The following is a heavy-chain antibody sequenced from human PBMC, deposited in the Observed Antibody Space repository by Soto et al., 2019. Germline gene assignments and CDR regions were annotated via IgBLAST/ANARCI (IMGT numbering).Heavy chain of an antibody. D-gene: IGHD3-16*01. CDR2: TSYDGSNN. CDR3: ARWGTTGGLDV. V-gene: IGHV3-33*05. J-gene: IGHJ4*02. Sequence: ESGGGVVQPGTSLRLSCVGSGFTFRSYVIHWVRQAPGKGLEWVALTSYDGSNNFYGDSVKGRFTISRHNSRNTVELQMDSRRFEDTALYYCARWGTTGGLDVWGQGTLVSVSS. CDR1: GFTFRSYV.